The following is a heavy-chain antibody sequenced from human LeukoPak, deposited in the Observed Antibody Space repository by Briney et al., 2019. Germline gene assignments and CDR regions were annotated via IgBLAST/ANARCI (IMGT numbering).Heavy chain of an antibody. V-gene: IGHV3-30*04. CDR3: ARDPKGGYSYGWGAFDI. CDR1: GFTFSSNA. D-gene: IGHD5-18*01. CDR2: ISFYGNNK. J-gene: IGHJ3*02. Sequence: GGPLRLSCAASGFTFSSNAMHWVRQAPGKGLEWVAIISFYGNNKYYADSVKGRFTISRDNSKNTLYLKMNSLRTEDTAVYYCARDPKGGYSYGWGAFDIWGHGTMVTVSS.